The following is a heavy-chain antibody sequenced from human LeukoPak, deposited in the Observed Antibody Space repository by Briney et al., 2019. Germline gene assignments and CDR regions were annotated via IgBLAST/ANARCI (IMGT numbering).Heavy chain of an antibody. Sequence: SETLSLTCTGSGGSISSGVYYWSWLRQPPGKGLVWIGYFYNSGSTYYNPSLKSRVARSVNRSKHQFSLKLISVTAAHTAVYYCARRSYDFWGGYYNWYFDLWGRGTLVTVSS. CDR1: GGSISSGVYY. CDR2: FYNSGST. J-gene: IGHJ2*01. D-gene: IGHD3-3*01. V-gene: IGHV4-30-2*01. CDR3: ARRSYDFWGGYYNWYFDL.